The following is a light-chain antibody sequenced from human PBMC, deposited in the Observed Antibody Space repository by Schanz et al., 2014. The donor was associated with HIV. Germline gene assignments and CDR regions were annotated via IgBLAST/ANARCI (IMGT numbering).Light chain of an antibody. Sequence: QSVLTQPPSLSGAPGQWVTVSCSGGSSNIGSVYDVHWYQQLPGTAPKHLIFANSDRPSGVPDRFSGSRSGTSASLAISGLRSEDEADYFCAAWDDSLRGPVFGGGTKLTVL. CDR1: SSNIGSVYD. J-gene: IGLJ3*02. V-gene: IGLV1-40*01. CDR3: AAWDDSLRGPV. CDR2: ANS.